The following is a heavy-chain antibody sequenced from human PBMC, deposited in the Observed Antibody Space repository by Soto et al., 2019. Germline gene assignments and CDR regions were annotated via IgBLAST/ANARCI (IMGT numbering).Heavy chain of an antibody. CDR2: IIPIFGTA. CDR1: GGTFSSYA. D-gene: IGHD3-3*01. CDR3: ARGGTSPYYDFWSGSDYNWFDP. V-gene: IGHV1-69*13. J-gene: IGHJ5*02. Sequence: SVKVSCKASGGTFSSYAISWVRQAPGQGLEWMGGIIPIFGTANYAQKFQGRVTITADESTSTAYMELSSLRSEDTAVYYCARGGTSPYYDFWSGSDYNWFDPWGQGTLVTVSS.